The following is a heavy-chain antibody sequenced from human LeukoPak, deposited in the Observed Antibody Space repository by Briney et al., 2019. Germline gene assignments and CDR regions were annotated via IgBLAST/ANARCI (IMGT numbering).Heavy chain of an antibody. J-gene: IGHJ3*02. Sequence: ASVKVSCKASGYTFTGYYMHWVRQAPGQGLEWMGWINPNSGGTNYAQKFQGRVTMTRDTSISTAYMELSRLRSDDTAVYYCARPYYDFWSGHDAFDIWGQGTRATVSS. CDR1: GYTFTGYY. D-gene: IGHD3-3*01. V-gene: IGHV1-2*02. CDR3: ARPYYDFWSGHDAFDI. CDR2: INPNSGGT.